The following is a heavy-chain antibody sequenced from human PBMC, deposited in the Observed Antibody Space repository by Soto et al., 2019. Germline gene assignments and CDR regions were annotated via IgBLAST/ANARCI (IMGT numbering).Heavy chain of an antibody. J-gene: IGHJ4*02. CDR3: ARPGIAVAGTKFIVGYFDY. CDR1: GGSISSSSYY. V-gene: IGHV4-39*01. CDR2: IYYSGST. Sequence: SETLSLTCTVSGGSISSSSYYWGWIRQPPGKGLEWIGSIYYSGSTYYNPSLKSRVTISVDTSKNQYSLKLSSVTAADTAVYYCARPGIAVAGTKFIVGYFDYWGQGTLVTVSS. D-gene: IGHD6-19*01.